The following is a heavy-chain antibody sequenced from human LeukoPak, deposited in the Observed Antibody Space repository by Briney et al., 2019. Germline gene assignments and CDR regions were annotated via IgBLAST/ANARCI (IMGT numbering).Heavy chain of an antibody. V-gene: IGHV4-59*01. J-gene: IGHJ4*02. CDR2: IYYSGST. D-gene: IGHD6-6*01. Sequence: PSETLSLTCTVSGGSISSYYWSWIRQPPGKGLEWIGYIYYSGSTNYNPSLKSRVTISVETSKNQFSLKLSSVTAADTAVYYCARASAARHFDYWGQGTLVTVSS. CDR1: GGSISSYY. CDR3: ARASAARHFDY.